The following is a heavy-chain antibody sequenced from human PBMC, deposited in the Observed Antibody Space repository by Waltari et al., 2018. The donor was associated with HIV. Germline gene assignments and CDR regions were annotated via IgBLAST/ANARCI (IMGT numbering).Heavy chain of an antibody. CDR2: LNSDGSSR. J-gene: IGHJ4*02. CDR3: ARASHYIEFSTFDGDYYFDV. V-gene: IGHV3-74*01. D-gene: IGHD2-15*01. Sequence: VQLVESGGGSIKTGGSLRLSCTASGFSVSNHWMDWVRQGPGKGLGWVDLLNSDGSSRNYADAVKGRFVISRDNARNTVYLQLNSLRVEDTAMYFCARASHYIEFSTFDGDYYFDVWGRGTRVAVSS. CDR1: GFSVSNHW.